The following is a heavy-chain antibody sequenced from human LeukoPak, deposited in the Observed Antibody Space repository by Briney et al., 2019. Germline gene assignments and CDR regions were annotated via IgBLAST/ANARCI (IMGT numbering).Heavy chain of an antibody. CDR2: IKSKTDGEKT. CDR1: GFTFNNAW. J-gene: IGHJ4*02. CDR3: TSALIYGSGSYSI. Sequence: GGSLRLSCASSGFTFNNAWMSWVRQAPGKGLEWVGRIKSKTDGEKTDHAAPVKGRFTISRDDSKNTLYLQMNSLKTEDTAVYYCTSALIYGSGSYSIWGQGTLVTVSS. V-gene: IGHV3-15*01. D-gene: IGHD3-10*01.